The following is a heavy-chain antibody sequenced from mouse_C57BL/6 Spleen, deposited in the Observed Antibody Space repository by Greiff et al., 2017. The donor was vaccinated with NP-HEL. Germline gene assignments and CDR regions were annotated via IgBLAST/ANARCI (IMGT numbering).Heavy chain of an antibody. CDR1: GYSFTSYY. D-gene: IGHD1-1*01. Sequence: QVQLQQSGPELVKPGASVKISCKASGYSFTSYYIHWVKQRPGQGLEWIGWIYPGSGNTKYNEKFKGKATLTADTSSSTAYMQLSSLTSEDSAVYYCARGGYYGSRDAMDYWGQGTSVTVSS. J-gene: IGHJ4*01. V-gene: IGHV1-66*01. CDR2: IYPGSGNT. CDR3: ARGGYYGSRDAMDY.